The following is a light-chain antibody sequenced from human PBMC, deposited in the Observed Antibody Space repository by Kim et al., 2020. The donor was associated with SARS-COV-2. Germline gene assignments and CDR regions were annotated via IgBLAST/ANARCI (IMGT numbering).Light chain of an antibody. CDR3: QKYDVAPYT. CDR1: QGIYKY. V-gene: IGKV1-27*01. Sequence: SAAVGDRVTNTCQASQGIYKYLAWYQQKPGKVPKLLIYDASTLQSGFPSRFSGRGSGTSFTLTISSLQPEDVATYYCQKYDVAPYTFGQGTKLEI. J-gene: IGKJ2*01. CDR2: DAS.